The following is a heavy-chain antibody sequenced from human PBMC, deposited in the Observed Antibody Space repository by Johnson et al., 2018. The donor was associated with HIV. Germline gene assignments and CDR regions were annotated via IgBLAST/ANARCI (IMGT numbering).Heavy chain of an antibody. D-gene: IGHD1-26*01. CDR1: GFTFSTYG. Sequence: QEKLVESGGGVVQPGRSLRLSCAASGFTFSTYGMHWVRQAPGKGLEWVAVMWYDGSNKYYADSVKGRFTISRDNSKNTLYLQMNSLRTDDTAMYYCAKDSFYSGSYGDHDAFDIWGQGTMVTVSS. V-gene: IGHV3-33*06. CDR2: MWYDGSNK. J-gene: IGHJ3*02. CDR3: AKDSFYSGSYGDHDAFDI.